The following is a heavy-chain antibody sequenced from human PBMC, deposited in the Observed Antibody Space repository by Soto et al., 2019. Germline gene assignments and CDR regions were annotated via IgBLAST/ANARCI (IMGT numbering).Heavy chain of an antibody. Sequence: EVQLVESGGGLVQPGGSLRLSCEASGFTFRNYDMHWVRQGTGKGLEWVSGISAAGDPDYADSVESRFTNSRENAQNSFFLQMNSLRVGDTAVYYCARTDRDFYGLDVWGQGTTVIVSS. J-gene: IGHJ6*02. CDR1: GFTFRNYD. CDR2: ISAAGDP. V-gene: IGHV3-13*05. CDR3: ARTDRDFYGLDV.